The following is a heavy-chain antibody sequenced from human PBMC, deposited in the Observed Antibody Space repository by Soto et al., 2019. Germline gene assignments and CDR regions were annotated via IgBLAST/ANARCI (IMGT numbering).Heavy chain of an antibody. V-gene: IGHV4-34*01. J-gene: IGHJ4*02. D-gene: IGHD6-19*01. CDR1: GGSFSGYY. Sequence: SETLSLTCAVYGGSFSGYYWSWIRQPPGKGLEWIGEINHSGSTNYNPSLKSRVTISVDTSKNQFSLKLSSVTAADTAVYYCARLFGRGWYYYWGQGTLVTVSS. CDR3: ARLFGRGWYYY. CDR2: INHSGST.